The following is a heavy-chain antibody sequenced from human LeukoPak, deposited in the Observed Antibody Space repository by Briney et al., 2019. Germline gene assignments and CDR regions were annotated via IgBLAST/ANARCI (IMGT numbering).Heavy chain of an antibody. Sequence: ASVKVSCKASGYTFSDYGISWVRQAPGQGLEWMGWINTYNGNTNYAQKLQGRVTMTTDTSTSTAYMELRSLRSDDTAVYYCARDRGSGYDYWGQGTLVPVSS. D-gene: IGHD5-12*01. V-gene: IGHV1-18*01. CDR3: ARDRGSGYDY. CDR1: GYTFSDYG. J-gene: IGHJ4*02. CDR2: INTYNGNT.